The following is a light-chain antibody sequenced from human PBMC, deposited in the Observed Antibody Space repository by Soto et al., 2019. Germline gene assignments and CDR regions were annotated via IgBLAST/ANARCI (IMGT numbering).Light chain of an antibody. Sequence: QSALTQPASVSGSPGQSITISCTGTSSDVGAFNYVSWYQQHPDKAPKLIISEVTNRPSGVSLRLSGSKSGNTASLTISGLQAEDEAVYFCCSYAGNKTVVFGGGTKLTVL. CDR1: SSDVGAFNY. CDR2: EVT. V-gene: IGLV2-14*01. J-gene: IGLJ3*02. CDR3: CSYAGNKTVV.